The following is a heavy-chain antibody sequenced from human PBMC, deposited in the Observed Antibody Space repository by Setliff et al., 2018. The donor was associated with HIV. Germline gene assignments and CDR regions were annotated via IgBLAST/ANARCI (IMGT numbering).Heavy chain of an antibody. CDR3: ARFGYSHDYSFDM. Sequence: TGGSLRLSCAASGFTISTYEMNWVRQAPGKGLEWVSYISAASTTTYYTDSVKGRFSISRDNAKNSLYLQMNSLRAEDTAMYYCARFGYSHDYSFDMWGQGTMVTVSS. V-gene: IGHV3-48*03. D-gene: IGHD5-18*01. J-gene: IGHJ3*02. CDR1: GFTISTYE. CDR2: ISAASTTT.